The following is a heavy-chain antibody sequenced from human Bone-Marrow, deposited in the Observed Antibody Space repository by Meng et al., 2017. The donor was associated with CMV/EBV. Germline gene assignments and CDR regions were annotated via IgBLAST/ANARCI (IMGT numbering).Heavy chain of an antibody. CDR3: ARVSKDYPHYYYYGMDV. CDR1: GGSISTNAYY. V-gene: IGHV4-31*02. D-gene: IGHD3-16*01. J-gene: IGHJ6*02. Sequence: SETLSLTCSVSGGSISTNAYYWSWIRQHPGKGLEWIAFIYYTGSTYYNPSLKSRVTIVVDTSKNQFSLKLNFVTAADTAVYYCARVSKDYPHYYYYGMDVWGQGTTVTVSS. CDR2: IYYTGST.